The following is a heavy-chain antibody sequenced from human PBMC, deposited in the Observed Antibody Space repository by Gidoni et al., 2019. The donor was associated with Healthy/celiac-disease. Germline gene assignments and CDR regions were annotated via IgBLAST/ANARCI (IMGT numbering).Heavy chain of an antibody. CDR2: SNPNSGGT. J-gene: IGHJ4*02. V-gene: IGHV1-2*02. CDR3: ASETYCTNGVCYLGVS. CDR1: GYTFTGYY. D-gene: IGHD2-8*01. Sequence: QVQLVQSGAEVKKPGASVKVSCKASGYTFTGYYMHWVRQAPGQGLEWMGWSNPNSGGTNYAQKLQGRVTMTRDTSISTAYMELSRLRSDDTAVYYCASETYCTNGVCYLGVSWGQGTLVTVSS.